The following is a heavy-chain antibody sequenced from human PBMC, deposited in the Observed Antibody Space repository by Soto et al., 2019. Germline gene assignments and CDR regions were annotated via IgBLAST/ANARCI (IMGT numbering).Heavy chain of an antibody. V-gene: IGHV3-23*01. CDR1: GFTFSNYP. D-gene: IGHD3-10*01. CDR2: ISASGGST. Sequence: EVQLLASGGGLVQGGESLRLSCPASGFTFSNYPRSWVRQVPGKGLAWVSSISASGGSTYYADSVRGRFTNSRDDSKNTLYLQMNILRAEDTAVYYCTKNNLFGSGTKDYWGQGTLVTVSS. CDR3: TKNNLFGSGTKDY. J-gene: IGHJ4*02.